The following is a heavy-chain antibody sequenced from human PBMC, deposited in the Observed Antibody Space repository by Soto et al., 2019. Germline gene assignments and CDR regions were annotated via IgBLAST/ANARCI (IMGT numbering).Heavy chain of an antibody. D-gene: IGHD1-26*01. Sequence: ASVKGSCKASGGTFSSYAISWVRQAPGQGLEWMGGIIPIFGTANYAQKFQGRVTITADESTSTAYMELSSLRSEDTAVYYCATVLGATSQPYYFDYWGQGPLVTVSS. CDR1: GGTFSSYA. J-gene: IGHJ4*02. CDR3: ATVLGATSQPYYFDY. CDR2: IIPIFGTA. V-gene: IGHV1-69*13.